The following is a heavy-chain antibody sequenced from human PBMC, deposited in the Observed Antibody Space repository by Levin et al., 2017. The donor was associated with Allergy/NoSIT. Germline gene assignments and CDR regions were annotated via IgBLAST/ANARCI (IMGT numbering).Heavy chain of an antibody. CDR2: IFYTGNT. V-gene: IGHV4-31*03. D-gene: IGHD2-8*01. Sequence: KSSETLSLTCTVSGGSISGAGFYWTWIRHLPGTGLEWIANIFYTGNTSYNPSLRGRVTISIDTSRSQFSLELTSVTDADTAAYYCARHRIDCDGVCYPTAFDVWGQGTLVSVSS. J-gene: IGHJ3*01. CDR3: ARHRIDCDGVCYPTAFDV. CDR1: GGSISGAGFY.